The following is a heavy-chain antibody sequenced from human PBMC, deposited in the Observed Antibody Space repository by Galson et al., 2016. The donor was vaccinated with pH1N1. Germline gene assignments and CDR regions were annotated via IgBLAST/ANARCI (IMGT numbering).Heavy chain of an antibody. D-gene: IGHD2-15*01. CDR1: GFTFSSFG. J-gene: IGHJ5*02. CDR2: ISSDGRNE. V-gene: IGHV3-30*18. CDR3: AKATEVCRGGSCYANWFDP. Sequence: SLRLSCAASGFTFSSFGMHWVRQAPGKGLEWVAVISSDGRNEYYADSVKGRFALSRDNSKNTMYMQMNRLRPEDTAMYYCAKATEVCRGGSCYANWFDPWGQATLVTVSS.